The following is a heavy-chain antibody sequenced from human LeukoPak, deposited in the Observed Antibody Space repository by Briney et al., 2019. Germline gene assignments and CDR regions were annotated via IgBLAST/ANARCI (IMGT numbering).Heavy chain of an antibody. CDR2: ISAYDGET. Sequence: ASVKVSCKASGYTFTNYGISWVRQAPGQGLEWMGWISAYDGETKYLQKFQGGVTITTDTTTSTAYMELRSLRSDDTAVYYCARDKVIASAGTPNWFDPWGQGTLVTVSS. CDR1: GYTFTNYG. J-gene: IGHJ5*02. CDR3: ARDKVIASAGTPNWFDP. V-gene: IGHV1-18*01. D-gene: IGHD6-13*01.